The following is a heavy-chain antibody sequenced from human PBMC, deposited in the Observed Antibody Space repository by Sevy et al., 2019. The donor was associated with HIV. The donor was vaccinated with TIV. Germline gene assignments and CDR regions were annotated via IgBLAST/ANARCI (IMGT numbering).Heavy chain of an antibody. CDR1: GFTFSSYA. J-gene: IGHJ5*02. D-gene: IGHD2-2*01. CDR3: AKARGIVVVPAAMPGGFDP. CDR2: ISGSGGST. Sequence: GGSLRLSCAASGFTFSSYAMSWVRQAPGKGLEWVSAISGSGGSTYYADSVKGRFTISRDNSKNTLYLQMNSLRAEDTAVYYCAKARGIVVVPAAMPGGFDPWGQGTLVTVSS. V-gene: IGHV3-23*01.